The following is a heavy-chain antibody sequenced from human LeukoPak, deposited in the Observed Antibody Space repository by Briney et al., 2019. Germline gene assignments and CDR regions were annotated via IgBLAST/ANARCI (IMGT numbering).Heavy chain of an antibody. CDR3: AREGGYGGVFDY. Sequence: GRSLRPSCAASRFTLSSYWMTWVRHAPGKGLEWVANIKQEGSEKYYVGSVKCRFTISRDNTKNSLYLQMSSLRAEDTAVYYCAREGGYGGVFDYWGQGTLVTVSS. CDR1: RFTLSSYW. D-gene: IGHD5-12*01. V-gene: IGHV3-7*05. J-gene: IGHJ4*02. CDR2: IKQEGSEK.